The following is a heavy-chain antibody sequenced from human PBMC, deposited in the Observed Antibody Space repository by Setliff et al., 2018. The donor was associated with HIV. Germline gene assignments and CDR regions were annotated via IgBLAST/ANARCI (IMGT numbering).Heavy chain of an antibody. CDR3: ASYYGADEPSYYFDF. V-gene: IGHV4-59*10. CDR1: GGSVSDDY. CDR2: IYHSGST. J-gene: IGHJ4*02. Sequence: PSETLSLTCAVYGGSVSDDYWSWIRQPPGKGLEWIGSIYHSGSTYYNPSLQSRVTMAVDTSKNQFSLKLSSVTAADTAVYYCASYYGADEPSYYFDFWGQGTQITVSS. D-gene: IGHD1-26*01.